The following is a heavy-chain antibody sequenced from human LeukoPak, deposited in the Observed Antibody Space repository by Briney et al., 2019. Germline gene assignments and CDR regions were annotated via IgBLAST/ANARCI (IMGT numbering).Heavy chain of an antibody. CDR1: GLTFSTFV. D-gene: IGHD1-26*01. V-gene: IGHV3-23*01. Sequence: GGSLRLSCAASGLTFSTFVMTWVRQAPGKGLEWVSAIGADGRGTDYADSVKGRFTISRDISKNTLYLQMNSLRAEDTALYYCTRRVGGTPDHWGLGTLVTVSS. CDR2: IGADGRGT. J-gene: IGHJ5*02. CDR3: TRRVGGTPDH.